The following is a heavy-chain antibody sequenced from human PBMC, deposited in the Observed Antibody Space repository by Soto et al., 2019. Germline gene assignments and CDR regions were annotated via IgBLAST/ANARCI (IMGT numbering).Heavy chain of an antibody. CDR1: GFTFSSYA. CDR3: AKGGFSSSLDYYYYYYMDV. Sequence: GGSLRLSCAASGFTFSSYAMSWVRQAPGKGLEWVSAISGSGGSTYYADSVKGRFTISRDNSKNTLYLQMNSLRAEDTAVYYCAKGGFSSSLDYYYYYYMDVWGKGTTVTVSS. D-gene: IGHD6-6*01. V-gene: IGHV3-23*01. CDR2: ISGSGGST. J-gene: IGHJ6*03.